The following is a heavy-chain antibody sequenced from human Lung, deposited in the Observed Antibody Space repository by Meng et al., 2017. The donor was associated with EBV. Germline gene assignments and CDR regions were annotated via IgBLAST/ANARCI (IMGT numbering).Heavy chain of an antibody. CDR2: ISAYNGNT. CDR3: ARFYCSSTSCPHVLFDY. CDR1: GFIFTSYA. J-gene: IGHJ4*02. D-gene: IGHD2-2*01. V-gene: IGHV1-18*01. Sequence: QVQLWQYGERLRKPGASVKVSCEASGFIFTSYAISWVRQATGQGLQYMGWISAYNGNTNYAQELQGRVTMTTDTSTSTAYMELRSLRFDDTAVYYCARFYCSSTSCPHVLFDYWGQGTLVTVSS.